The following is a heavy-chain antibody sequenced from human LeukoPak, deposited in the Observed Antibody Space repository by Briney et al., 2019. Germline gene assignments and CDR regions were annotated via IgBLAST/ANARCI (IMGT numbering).Heavy chain of an antibody. CDR1: GGSISSSSYY. V-gene: IGHV4-39*01. D-gene: IGHD2-2*01. J-gene: IGHJ4*02. CDR2: IYCSGST. Sequence: SETLSLTCTVSGGSISSSSYYWGWIRQPPGKGLEWIGSIYCSGSTYYNPSLKSRVTISVDTSKNQFSLKLSSVTAADTAVYYCARRRSTSSTRVDYWGQGTLVTVSS. CDR3: ARRRSTSSTRVDY.